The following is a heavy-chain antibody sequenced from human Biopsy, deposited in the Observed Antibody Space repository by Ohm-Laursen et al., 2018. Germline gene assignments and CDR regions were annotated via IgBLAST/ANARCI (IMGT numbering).Heavy chain of an antibody. Sequence: GTLSLTCTVSGGSLSSYYWSWIRQPAGKGLEWIGRIYSSGSTNYNPSLKSRVTLSMDTSKRQFSLNLSFVTAADPAVYYCARWTPEYDSSRYYLDAFDIWGQGTKVTVSS. D-gene: IGHD3-22*01. V-gene: IGHV4-4*07. CDR2: IYSSGST. CDR1: GGSLSSYY. CDR3: ARWTPEYDSSRYYLDAFDI. J-gene: IGHJ3*02.